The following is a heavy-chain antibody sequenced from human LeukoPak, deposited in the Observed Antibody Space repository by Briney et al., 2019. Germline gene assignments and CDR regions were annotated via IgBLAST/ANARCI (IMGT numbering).Heavy chain of an antibody. CDR3: ARVSAFSGSYSFDY. V-gene: IGHV4-30-4*08. Sequence: SETLSLTCTVSGGSISSGDYYWSWIRQPQGKGLEWIGYIYYSGSTYYNPSLKSRVTISVDTSKNQFSLKLSSVTAADTAVYYCARVSAFSGSYSFDYWGQGTLVTVSS. J-gene: IGHJ4*02. D-gene: IGHD1-26*01. CDR2: IYYSGST. CDR1: GGSISSGDYY.